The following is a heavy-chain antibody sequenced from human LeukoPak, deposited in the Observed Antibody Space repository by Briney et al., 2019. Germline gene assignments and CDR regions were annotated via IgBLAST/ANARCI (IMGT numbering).Heavy chain of an antibody. CDR2: IRYDGSNK. Sequence: GGSLRLSCAASGFTFSSYGMHWVRQAPGKGLEWVAFIRYDGSNKYYADSVKGRFTISRDNSKNTLYLQMNSLRAEDTAVYYCARVGIRSRNSFDYWGQGTLVTVSS. D-gene: IGHD1-7*01. J-gene: IGHJ4*02. CDR1: GFTFSSYG. V-gene: IGHV3-30*02. CDR3: ARVGIRSRNSFDY.